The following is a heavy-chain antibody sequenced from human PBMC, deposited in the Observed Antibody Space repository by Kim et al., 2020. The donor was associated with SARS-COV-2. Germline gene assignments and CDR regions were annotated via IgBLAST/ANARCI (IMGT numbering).Heavy chain of an antibody. J-gene: IGHJ6*01. CDR2: IIPIFGTA. CDR1: GGTFSSYA. Sequence: SVKVSCKASGGTFSSYAISWVRQAPGQGLEWMGGIIPIFGTANYAQKFQGRVTITADESTSTAYMELSSLRSEDTAVYYCARVQDYYGSGSYLKVYYGMGVLGQGTTGTLSP. V-gene: IGHV1-69*13. D-gene: IGHD3-10*01. CDR3: ARVQDYYGSGSYLKVYYGMGV.